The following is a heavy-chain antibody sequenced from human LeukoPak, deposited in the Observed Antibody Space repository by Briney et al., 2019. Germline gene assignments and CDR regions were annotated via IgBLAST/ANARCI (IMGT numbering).Heavy chain of an antibody. CDR2: INGDNA. J-gene: IGHJ4*02. CDR1: GFTFSTYG. V-gene: IGHV3-NL1*01. CDR3: ARGPSGYHNT. Sequence: GGSLRLSFAASGFTFSTYGMHWVRQAPGKGLEWVSAINGDNAYYADSAKGRFTISRDKSNNMLYLQMDSLRVEDTAVYHCARGPSGYHNTGGQGTLVTVSS. D-gene: IGHD5-12*01.